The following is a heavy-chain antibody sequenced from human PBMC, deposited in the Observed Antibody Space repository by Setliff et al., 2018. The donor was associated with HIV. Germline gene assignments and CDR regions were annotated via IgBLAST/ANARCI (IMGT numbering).Heavy chain of an antibody. CDR2: ISGSDSDTI. CDR3: APLGGSRFYFDY. V-gene: IGHV3-23*01. D-gene: IGHD3-3*01. CDR1: GFTFSTSA. J-gene: IGHJ4*02. Sequence: LSLSCAASGFTFSTSAMSWVRQAPGKGLEWVSTISGSDSDTIYYADSVEGRFTISRANSKNTLYLQMNSLRAEDTAVYYCAPLGGSRFYFDYWGQGTLVTVSS.